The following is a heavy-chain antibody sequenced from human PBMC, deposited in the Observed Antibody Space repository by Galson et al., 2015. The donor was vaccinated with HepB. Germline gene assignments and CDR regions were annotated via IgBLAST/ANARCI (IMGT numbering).Heavy chain of an antibody. Sequence: SLRLSCAASGFTFSSYSMNWVRQAPGKGLEWVSSISSSSSYIYYADSVKGRFTISRDNAKNSLYLQMNSLRAEDTAVYYCARDKWPTTDEWELQRGVWFDPWGQGTLVTVSS. CDR3: ARDKWPTTDEWELQRGVWFDP. D-gene: IGHD1-26*01. CDR1: GFTFSSYS. J-gene: IGHJ5*02. CDR2: ISSSSSYI. V-gene: IGHV3-21*01.